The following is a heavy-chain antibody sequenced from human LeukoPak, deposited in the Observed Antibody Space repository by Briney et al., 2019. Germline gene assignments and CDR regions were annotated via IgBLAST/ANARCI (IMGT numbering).Heavy chain of an antibody. Sequence: GGSLRLSCTASGFTFDDYAMHWVRQAPAKGLEWVSLISGDGGTTDYADSVKGRVTISRDNRRNSLYLHMNSLRTEDTALYFCAKVYVGSWYAYDHWGQGTLVTVST. CDR1: GFTFDDYA. CDR2: ISGDGGTT. J-gene: IGHJ4*02. D-gene: IGHD6-13*01. CDR3: AKVYVGSWYAYDH. V-gene: IGHV3-43*02.